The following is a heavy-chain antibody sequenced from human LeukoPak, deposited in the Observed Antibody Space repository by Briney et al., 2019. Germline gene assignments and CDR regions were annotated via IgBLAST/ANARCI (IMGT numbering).Heavy chain of an antibody. V-gene: IGHV3-7*01. CDR3: LLEWYDAFDI. J-gene: IGHJ3*02. CDR1: GVTFVKYW. CDR2: MNQDGSEK. D-gene: IGHD3-3*01. Sequence: GGSLRLSCEASGVTFVKYWMSWVRQAPGKGPEWVANMNQDGSEKYYVDSVKGRFTISRDNAKNSLYLQMNNLRAEDTAVYYCLLEWYDAFDIWDQGTMVTVSS.